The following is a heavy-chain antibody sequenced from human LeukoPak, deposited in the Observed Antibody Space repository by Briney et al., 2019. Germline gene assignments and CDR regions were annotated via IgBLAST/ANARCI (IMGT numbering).Heavy chain of an antibody. CDR1: GFSFGDYA. CDR2: INSDGINT. J-gene: IGHJ5*02. V-gene: IGHV3-74*01. Sequence: PGGSLRLSCTASGFSFGDYAMSWVRQAPGKGLVWVSRINSDGINTSYADSVKGRFTISRDNAKNTLNLQMNSLRAEDTAVYYCARDLGQYYDTSDNWFDPRGQGTLVTVSS. D-gene: IGHD3-22*01. CDR3: ARDLGQYYDTSDNWFDP.